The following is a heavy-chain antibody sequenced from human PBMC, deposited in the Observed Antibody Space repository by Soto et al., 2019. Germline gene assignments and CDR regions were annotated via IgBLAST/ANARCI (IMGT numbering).Heavy chain of an antibody. Sequence: QVQLVQSGAEVKKPGASVRVSYKASGYTFTSYGISWVRQAPGKGLEWMGWISAYNGNTNYAQSLQGRVTMTTDTSTTTAYMELRSLKSDDTAVYYCARVSPSSRAAEPWGQGTLVTVS. D-gene: IGHD6-13*01. V-gene: IGHV1-18*01. J-gene: IGHJ4*02. CDR3: ARVSPSSRAAEP. CDR1: GYTFTSYG. CDR2: ISAYNGNT.